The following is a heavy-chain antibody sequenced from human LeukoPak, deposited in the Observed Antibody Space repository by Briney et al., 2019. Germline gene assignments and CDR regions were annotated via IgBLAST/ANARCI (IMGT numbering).Heavy chain of an antibody. J-gene: IGHJ4*02. D-gene: IGHD3-9*01. Sequence: GALRLSCAASGFIFSNYAMYWVRQAPGKGLEWVSAISCRSNNTYYAGSVKGRFTISRDSSKNPLYLKMNSVRAADTAVYYCAKWGDYDVLTGYYVSDFWGQGTLVTVSS. CDR2: ISCRSNNT. V-gene: IGHV3-23*01. CDR3: AKWGDYDVLTGYYVSDF. CDR1: GFIFSNYA.